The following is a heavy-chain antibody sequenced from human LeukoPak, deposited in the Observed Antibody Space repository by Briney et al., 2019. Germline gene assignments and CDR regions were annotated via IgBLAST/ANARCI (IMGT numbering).Heavy chain of an antibody. CDR1: GYSITSGFY. V-gene: IGHV4-59*01. Sequence: SETLSLTCSVSGYSITSGFYWGWIRQPPGKGLEWIAYFYYSGSTSYNPSLKSRVTISVDTSKNQFSLKLSSVTAADTAVYYCARGSGSYPYYFDYWGQGTLVTVSS. CDR2: FYYSGST. D-gene: IGHD1-26*01. J-gene: IGHJ4*02. CDR3: ARGSGSYPYYFDY.